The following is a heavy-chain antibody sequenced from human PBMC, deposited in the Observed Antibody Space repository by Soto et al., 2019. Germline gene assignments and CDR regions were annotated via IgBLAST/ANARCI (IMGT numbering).Heavy chain of an antibody. D-gene: IGHD3-22*01. CDR1: GFSLNTSEVG. Sequence: QITLKESGPTLVKPTQPLTLTCTFSGFSLNTSEVGMGWIRQPPGKALEWLAVIFGDDYKRSSPSLKSRVTITKDTSKNQVVLIITDMHPVDTATYFCAHMDYDYYGLDVWGQGTPVTVSS. V-gene: IGHV2-5*02. CDR3: AHMDYDYYGLDV. J-gene: IGHJ6*02. CDR2: IFGDDYK.